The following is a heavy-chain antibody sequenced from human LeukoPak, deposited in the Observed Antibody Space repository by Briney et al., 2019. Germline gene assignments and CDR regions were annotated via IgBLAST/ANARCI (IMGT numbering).Heavy chain of an antibody. V-gene: IGHV4-59*12. Sequence: NPSETLSLTCTVSGGSISSSFWSWIRQPPGKGLEYIGYIYYTGSTNYSPSLKSRATISVDTSKNQFSLKLNSVTAADTAVYYCARLDIVVVLATTSRYGMDVWGQGTTVTVSS. D-gene: IGHD2-15*01. CDR1: GGSISSSF. J-gene: IGHJ6*02. CDR3: ARLDIVVVLATTSRYGMDV. CDR2: IYYTGST.